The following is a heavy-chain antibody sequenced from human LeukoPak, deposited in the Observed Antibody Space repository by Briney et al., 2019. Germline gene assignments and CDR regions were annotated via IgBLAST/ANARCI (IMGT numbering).Heavy chain of an antibody. D-gene: IGHD4-17*01. CDR2: ITTYNGNT. Sequence: ASVKVSCKASGYTFTSYPISWVRQAPGQGLEWMGWITTYNGNTNYAQKLQGRVTMTTDTSTSTAYMDLRGLRSDDTAVYYCARGYDYGDYVGDFDDWSQGTLVTVSS. J-gene: IGHJ4*02. CDR3: ARGYDYGDYVGDFDD. CDR1: GYTFTSYP. V-gene: IGHV1-18*01.